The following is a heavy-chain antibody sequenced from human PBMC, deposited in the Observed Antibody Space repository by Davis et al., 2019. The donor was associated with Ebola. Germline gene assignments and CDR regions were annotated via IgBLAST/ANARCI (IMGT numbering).Heavy chain of an antibody. J-gene: IGHJ5*01. CDR3: ARGPMRYYDNSGRYLAS. CDR2: IDHRDNT. D-gene: IGHD3-22*01. CDR1: GGSFSGYY. V-gene: IGHV4-34*01. Sequence: MPGGSLRLSCAVSGGSFSGYYWNWVRQTPGKGLEWIGEIDHRDNTKYNPSLKSRVTMSIGASNRQFSLRLNSVTAADTAVYYCARGPMRYYDNSGRYLASWGQGTLVTVSS.